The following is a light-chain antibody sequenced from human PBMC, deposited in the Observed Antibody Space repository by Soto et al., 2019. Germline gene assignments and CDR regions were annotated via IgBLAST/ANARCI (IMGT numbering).Light chain of an antibody. CDR3: QQRSNWPPLT. Sequence: IVLTQSPSTLSFSPGEIATLSFRASHSVSNFLAWYQQKPGQARRLLIFDASNRATGIPARFSGSGSGTDFTLTISSLEPEDFAVYYCQQRSNWPPLTFGGGTKVDI. CDR1: HSVSNF. CDR2: DAS. J-gene: IGKJ4*01. V-gene: IGKV3-11*01.